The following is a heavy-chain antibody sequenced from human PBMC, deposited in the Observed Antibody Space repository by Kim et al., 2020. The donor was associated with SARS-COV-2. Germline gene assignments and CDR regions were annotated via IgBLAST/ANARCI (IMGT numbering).Heavy chain of an antibody. V-gene: IGHV3-23*01. CDR2: ISGTGSTNT. CDR3: AKGAGHAAASLAYYFDY. Sequence: GGSLRLSCAASGFTFSIYAMTWVCQAPGKGLEWVSDISGTGSTNTFYADSVKGRFTISRDNSRNTLYLQMNSLRAEDTAIYYCAKGAGHAAASLAYYFDYWGQGTLVTVSS. CDR1: GFTFSIYA. D-gene: IGHD6-25*01. J-gene: IGHJ4*02.